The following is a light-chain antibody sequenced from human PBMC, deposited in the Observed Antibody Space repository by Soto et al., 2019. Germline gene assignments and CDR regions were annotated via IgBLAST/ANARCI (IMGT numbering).Light chain of an antibody. CDR3: QQYGSSLFT. V-gene: IGKV3-20*01. Sequence: EIVLTQSPGTLSLSPGDRATLSCRASQSVSSSYLAWYQQKPGQAPRLLIYGASSRATGIPDRFSGSGSGTDFTLTISRLEPEDFAVDYCQQYGSSLFTFGPGTRVDIK. CDR2: GAS. J-gene: IGKJ3*01. CDR1: QSVSSSY.